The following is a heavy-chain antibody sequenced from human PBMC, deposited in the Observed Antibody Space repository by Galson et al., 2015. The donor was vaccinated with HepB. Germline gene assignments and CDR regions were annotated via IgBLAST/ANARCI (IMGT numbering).Heavy chain of an antibody. V-gene: IGHV3-30*03. CDR2: ISYDGSNR. CDR1: GFTFINYG. CDR3: ASSPVEDCSSTSCYTHYYYYYMDV. Sequence: SLRLSCAASGFTFINYGMHWLRQAPGKGLEWVAVISYDGSNRYYAGSVKGRFTISRDNSKNTLYLQMNSLRAEDTAVYYCASSPVEDCSSTSCYTHYYYYYMDVWGKGTTVTVSS. J-gene: IGHJ6*03. D-gene: IGHD2-2*02.